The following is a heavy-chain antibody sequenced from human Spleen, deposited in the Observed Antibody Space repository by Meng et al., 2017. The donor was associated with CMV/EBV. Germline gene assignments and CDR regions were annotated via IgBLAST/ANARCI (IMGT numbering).Heavy chain of an antibody. CDR3: ARDGCSSTSCYLNYFDY. V-gene: IGHV3-30*04. CDR1: GFTFNNYA. CDR2: ISYDGTNK. Sequence: GESLKISCTASGFTFNNYAMHWVRQAPGKGLEWVAVISYDGTNKYYADSVKGRFTISRNNSKNTLYLQMNSLRAEDTAVYYCARDGCSSTSCYLNYFDYWGQGTLVTAPQ. J-gene: IGHJ4*02. D-gene: IGHD2-2*01.